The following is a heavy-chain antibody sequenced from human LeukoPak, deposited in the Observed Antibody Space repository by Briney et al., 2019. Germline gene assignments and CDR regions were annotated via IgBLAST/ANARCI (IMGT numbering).Heavy chain of an antibody. D-gene: IGHD3-22*01. V-gene: IGHV3-48*02. CDR3: ARGDSSGDY. J-gene: IGHJ4*02. CDR1: GFTFGSYS. Sequence: GGSLRLSCAASGFTFGSYSMNWVRQAPGKGLEWVSYISGSSSIIHYADSVKGRFTISRDNAINSLYLEMSSLRDEDTAVYYCARGDSSGDYWGQGTLVTVSS. CDR2: ISGSSSII.